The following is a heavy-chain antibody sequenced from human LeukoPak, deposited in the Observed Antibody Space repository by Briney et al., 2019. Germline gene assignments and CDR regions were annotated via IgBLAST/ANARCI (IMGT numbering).Heavy chain of an antibody. CDR1: GFTFSSYA. J-gene: IGHJ6*04. D-gene: IGHD3-10*02. Sequence: GGSLRLSCAASGFTFSSYAMSWVRQAPGKGLEWVSGISGSGGSTYHADSVKGRFTISRDNSKNTLYLQMNSLRAEDTAVYYCAELGITMIGGVWGKGTTVTISS. CDR2: ISGSGGST. CDR3: AELGITMIGGV. V-gene: IGHV3-23*01.